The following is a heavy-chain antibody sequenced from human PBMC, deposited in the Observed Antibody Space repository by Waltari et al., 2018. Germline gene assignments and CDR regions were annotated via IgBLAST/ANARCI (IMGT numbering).Heavy chain of an antibody. CDR1: GFNFRDYN. D-gene: IGHD2-21*01. V-gene: IGHV3-43*01. CDR3: VKEAAFCGYTNCFFEY. CDR2: ISWDGGST. Sequence: EVQLVESGGVGVQPGGSLRLSCAASGFNFRDYNMHWVRQAPGKGLEWVSLISWDGGSTYYADSVKGRFAISRDNTKKSLYLQMNSLRSEDTAFYYCVKEAAFCGYTNCFFEYWGQGTPVTVSA. J-gene: IGHJ4*02.